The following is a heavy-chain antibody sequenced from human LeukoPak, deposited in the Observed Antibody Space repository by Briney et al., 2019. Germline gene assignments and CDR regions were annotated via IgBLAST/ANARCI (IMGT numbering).Heavy chain of an antibody. Sequence: ASETLSLTCALYGGSFSSYSWSWTWIRQTPEKGLEWIGEIIEKGNANYNPSLKSRVTIDLDTSKNQFSLKLTSMTTADTAMYYCARGHYPPRWYFDLWGRGTLATVSS. J-gene: IGHJ2*01. CDR3: ARGHYPPRWYFDL. V-gene: IGHV4-34*01. D-gene: IGHD3-10*01. CDR2: IIEKGNA. CDR1: GGSFSSYS.